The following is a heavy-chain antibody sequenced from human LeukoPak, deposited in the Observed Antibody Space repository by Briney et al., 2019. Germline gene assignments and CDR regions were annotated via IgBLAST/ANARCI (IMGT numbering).Heavy chain of an antibody. V-gene: IGHV4-39*07. Sequence: PSETLSLTCTVSGVSISSSSYYWAWIRQPPGKGLEWIGTIFYSGRTTYNPSLQSRVTISADSSMNQFSLRLSSVTAADTAVYYCARGRAAWENFDYWGQGPLATFSS. CDR1: GVSISSSSYY. D-gene: IGHD1-26*01. J-gene: IGHJ4*02. CDR3: ARGRAAWENFDY. CDR2: IFYSGRT.